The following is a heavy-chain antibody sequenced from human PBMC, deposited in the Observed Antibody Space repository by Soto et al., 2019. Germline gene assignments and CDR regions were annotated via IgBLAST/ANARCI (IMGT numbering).Heavy chain of an antibody. D-gene: IGHD4-17*01. J-gene: IGHJ6*02. CDR3: ASSVRPYYGDYGDYYYGMDV. CDR1: GFTFSSYG. CDR2: IWYDGSNK. V-gene: IGHV3-33*01. Sequence: PGGSLRLSCAASGFTFSSYGMHWVCQAPGKGLEWVAVIWYDGSNKYYADSVKGRFTISRDNSKNTLYLQMNSLRAEDTAVYYCASSVRPYYGDYGDYYYGMDVWGQGTTVTVSS.